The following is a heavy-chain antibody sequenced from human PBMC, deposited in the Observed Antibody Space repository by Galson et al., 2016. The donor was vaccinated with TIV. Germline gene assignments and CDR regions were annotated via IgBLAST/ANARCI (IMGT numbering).Heavy chain of an antibody. CDR3: ARDCTSTTCRIYYYGMDV. V-gene: IGHV4-38-2*02. CDR2: MHESGSS. D-gene: IGHD2-2*01. Sequence: LSLTCTVSGYSIASGYFWGWIRQPPGKGLEWLGNMHESGSSYYNPSLKSRLTIPVDTSKNQFSLKLRSVTAADSAVYYCARDCTSTTCRIYYYGMDVWGQGTTVTVSS. CDR1: GYSIASGYF. J-gene: IGHJ6*02.